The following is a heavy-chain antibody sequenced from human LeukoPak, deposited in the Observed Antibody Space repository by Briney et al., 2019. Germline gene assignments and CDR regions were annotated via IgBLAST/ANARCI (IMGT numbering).Heavy chain of an antibody. Sequence: GGSLRLSCGASGFTFSSYAMSWVRQAPGRGLEWVSTLSGSGGSTYYADSVKGRFTISRDNSMNTLYLQMNSLRAEDTAVYYCVTDPHLPPRWGQGTQVTVSS. CDR3: VTDPHLPPR. J-gene: IGHJ4*02. CDR2: LSGSGGST. V-gene: IGHV3-23*01. CDR1: GFTFSSYA.